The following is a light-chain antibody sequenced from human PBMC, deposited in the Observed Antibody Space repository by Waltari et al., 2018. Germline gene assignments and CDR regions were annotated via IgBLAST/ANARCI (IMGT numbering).Light chain of an antibody. CDR3: QQRSSWPLT. J-gene: IGKJ4*01. Sequence: EIVLTQSPATLSLSPGERVTLPCRASPNIDIYLAWYQQRPGQAPRLLISDASYRATGIPARFSGSGSGTDFTLTISSLEPEDIAIYYCQQRSSWPLTFGGGTKVEFK. CDR2: DAS. V-gene: IGKV3-11*01. CDR1: PNIDIY.